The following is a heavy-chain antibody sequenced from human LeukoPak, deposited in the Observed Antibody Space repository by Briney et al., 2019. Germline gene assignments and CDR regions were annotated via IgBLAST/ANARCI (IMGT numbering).Heavy chain of an antibody. CDR2: ISSSSSYI. D-gene: IGHD3-10*01. CDR1: GFTFSSYS. J-gene: IGHJ3*02. CDR3: ARTVRWFGEGDAFDI. V-gene: IGHV3-21*01. Sequence: GGSLRLSCAASGFTFSSYSMNWVRQAPGKGLEWVSSISSSSSYIYYADSVKGRFTISRDNAKNSLYLQMNSLRAEDTAVYYCARTVRWFGEGDAFDIWGQGTVVTVSS.